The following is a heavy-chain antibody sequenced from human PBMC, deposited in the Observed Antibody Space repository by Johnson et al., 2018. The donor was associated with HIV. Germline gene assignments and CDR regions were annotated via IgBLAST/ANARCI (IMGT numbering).Heavy chain of an antibody. V-gene: IGHV3-11*04. J-gene: IGHJ3*02. CDR3: ARTSEWATYQDAFDI. D-gene: IGHD1-26*01. CDR2: ISSSGTTI. CDR1: GFTFSDYY. Sequence: QVQLVESGGGLVQPGGSLRLSCAASGFTFSDYYMSWIRQAPGKGLEWVSYISSSGTTIYYADSVKGRFTISRDNAKNSLYLQMNSLRAEDTAVYYCARTSEWATYQDAFDIWGQGTMVSVSS.